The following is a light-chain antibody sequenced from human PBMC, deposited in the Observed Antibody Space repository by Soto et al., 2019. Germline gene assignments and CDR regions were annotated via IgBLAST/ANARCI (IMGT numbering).Light chain of an antibody. V-gene: IGLV2-23*01. CDR2: EGS. J-gene: IGLJ1*01. CDR1: SSDVGSYNL. CDR3: CSYAGSSTV. Sequence: QSALTQPASVSGSPGQSITISCTGTSSDVGSYNLVSWYQQHPGKAPKLMICEGSKRPSGVANRFSGSKSGNTASLTISGLQAEDEADYYCCSYAGSSTVVGTGTKLTVL.